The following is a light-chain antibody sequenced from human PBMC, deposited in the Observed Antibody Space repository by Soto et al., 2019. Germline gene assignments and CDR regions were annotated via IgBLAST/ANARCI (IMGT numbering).Light chain of an antibody. Sequence: QSVLTQPASVSGSPGQSITISCTGTSXDVGGNNYVSWYQQHPGKAPKLMIFEVSSRPPGVSNRFSGSKSGNTASLTISGLQAEDEADYYCSSYTSSSTYVLGTGTKVTVL. CDR1: SXDVGGNNY. CDR3: SSYTSSSTYV. V-gene: IGLV2-14*01. CDR2: EVS. J-gene: IGLJ1*01.